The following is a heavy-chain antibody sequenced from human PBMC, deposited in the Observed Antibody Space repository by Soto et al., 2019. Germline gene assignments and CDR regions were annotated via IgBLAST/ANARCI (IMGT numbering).Heavy chain of an antibody. CDR3: TRSSGYVHLGY. V-gene: IGHV4-38-2*01. D-gene: IGHD5-12*01. CDR2: IHHSGST. J-gene: IGHJ4*02. Sequence: SETLSLTCAVSGYPISSRYYWGWLRQPLGKGLEWIGIIHHSGSTYYNPSLRSRITISVDTSKNQFSLKMPSVTAADTAVYYCTRSSGYVHLGYWGQGIMATVST. CDR1: GYPISSRYY.